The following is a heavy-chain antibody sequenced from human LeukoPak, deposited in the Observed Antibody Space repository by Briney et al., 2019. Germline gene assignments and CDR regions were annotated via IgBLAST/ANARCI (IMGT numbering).Heavy chain of an antibody. CDR2: IWYDGSNK. Sequence: PGRSLRLSCAASGFTFSSYGVHWVRQAPGKGLEWVAVIWYDGSNKYYAESVKGRFTISRDNSKNTLYLQMNSPRVEDTALYYCARLGVRWSIDYWGQGTLVSVSS. J-gene: IGHJ4*02. CDR3: ARLGVRWSIDY. V-gene: IGHV3-33*01. CDR1: GFTFSSYG. D-gene: IGHD3-16*01.